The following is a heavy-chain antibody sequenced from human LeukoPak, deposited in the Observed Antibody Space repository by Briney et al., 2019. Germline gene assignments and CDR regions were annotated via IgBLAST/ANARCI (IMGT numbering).Heavy chain of an antibody. CDR3: ARVKGYYDSRDAFDI. J-gene: IGHJ3*02. CDR2: INHSGST. D-gene: IGHD3-22*01. Sequence: PSETLSLTCAVYGGSFSGYYWSWIRQPPGKGLEWIGEINHSGSTNYNPSLKSRVTISVDTSKNPFSLKLSSVTAADTAVYYCARVKGYYDSRDAFDIWGQGTMVTVSS. V-gene: IGHV4-34*01. CDR1: GGSFSGYY.